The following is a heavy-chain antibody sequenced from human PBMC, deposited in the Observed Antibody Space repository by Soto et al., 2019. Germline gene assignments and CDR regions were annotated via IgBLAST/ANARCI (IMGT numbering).Heavy chain of an antibody. V-gene: IGHV4-31*03. CDR3: ARFFSRHYDFWSGYYDHDALDI. Sequence: PSETLSLTCTVSGGSISSGGYYWSWIRQHPGKGLEWIGYIYYSGSTYYNQSLKSRVTISVDTSKNQFSLKLSSVTAADTAVYYCARFFSRHYDFWSGYYDHDALDIWGQGTMVT. J-gene: IGHJ3*02. CDR2: IYYSGST. CDR1: GGSISSGGYY. D-gene: IGHD3-3*01.